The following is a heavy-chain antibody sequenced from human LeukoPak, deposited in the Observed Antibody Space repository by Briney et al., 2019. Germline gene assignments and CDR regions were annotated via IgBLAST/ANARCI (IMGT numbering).Heavy chain of an antibody. V-gene: IGHV4-39*01. CDR3: ARSVRGVISRSYFDY. CDR2: TYYSGST. CDR1: GGSISSGSYY. D-gene: IGHD3-10*01. J-gene: IGHJ4*02. Sequence: SETLSLTCTVSGGSISSGSYYWGWIRQPPGKGLEWIGSTYYSGSTYYNPSLKSRVTISVDTSKNQFSLKLSSVTAADTAVYYCARSVRGVISRSYFDYWGQGTLVTVSS.